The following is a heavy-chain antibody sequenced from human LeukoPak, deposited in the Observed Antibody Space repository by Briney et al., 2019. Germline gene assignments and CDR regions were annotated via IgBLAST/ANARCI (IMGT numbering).Heavy chain of an antibody. J-gene: IGHJ5*02. CDR2: IHTSGTT. D-gene: IGHD3-16*01. Sequence: SETLSLTCTVSGGSMSSYYWSFIRQSAGTGLEWLGRIHTSGTTWYNPSLKSRVTLSVDASKNQFSLGLTSVTAADTAVYCARGDYNAGGGRNWFEPWGRGTLVTVSS. V-gene: IGHV4-4*07. CDR3: RGDYNAGGGRNWFEP. CDR1: GGSMSSYY.